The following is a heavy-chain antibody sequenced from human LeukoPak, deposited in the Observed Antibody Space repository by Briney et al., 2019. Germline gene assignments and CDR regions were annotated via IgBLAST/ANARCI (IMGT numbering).Heavy chain of an antibody. V-gene: IGHV3-7*03. D-gene: IGHD3-10*01. Sequence: GGSLRLSCAASGFIFSNYWMSWVRQAPGKGLEWVASIKQDGTETHYVDSVKGRFTISKDNAKNSLYLQLDSLRAEDTAVYYCARVGGSGSSTTLDYWGQGTLVTVSS. CDR3: ARVGGSGSSTTLDY. CDR2: IKQDGTET. J-gene: IGHJ4*02. CDR1: GFIFSNYW.